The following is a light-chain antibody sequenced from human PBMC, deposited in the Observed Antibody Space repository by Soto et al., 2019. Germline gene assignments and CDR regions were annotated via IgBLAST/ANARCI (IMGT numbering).Light chain of an antibody. CDR1: QTISSW. V-gene: IGKV1-5*01. CDR3: QHYNSYSEA. J-gene: IGKJ1*01. Sequence: DVQMTQSHSTLSGSVGDRVTITCRASQTISSWLAWYQQKPGKAPKLLIYDASSLESGVPSRFSGSGSGTEFTLTISSLQPDDFATYYCQHYNSYSEAFGQGTKVAIK. CDR2: DAS.